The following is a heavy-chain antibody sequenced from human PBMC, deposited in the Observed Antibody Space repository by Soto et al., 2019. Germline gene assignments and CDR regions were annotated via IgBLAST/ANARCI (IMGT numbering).Heavy chain of an antibody. D-gene: IGHD3-10*01. CDR1: GGSISSGGYY. CDR2: MNYRGNT. J-gene: IGHJ3*02. Sequence: QVQLQESGPGLVKPSQTLSLTCIVSGGSISSGGYYWSWIRQHPGKGLEWIGYMNYRGNTYYNPSLKSRVTISEDTSKTQFSLNLSSVTAADTAVYYCARDGLSGGDAFDIWGQGTMVTVSS. CDR3: ARDGLSGGDAFDI. V-gene: IGHV4-31*03.